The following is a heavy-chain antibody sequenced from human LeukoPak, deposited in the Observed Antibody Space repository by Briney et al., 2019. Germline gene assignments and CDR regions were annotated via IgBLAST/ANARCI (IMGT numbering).Heavy chain of an antibody. CDR3: ARNQRHQTNYWYFDF. D-gene: IGHD1-14*01. CDR1: GFTFKNYA. V-gene: IGHV3-23*01. Sequence: GGSLRLSCVASGFTFKNYAMSWVRQAPGKGLEWVSSISASGRTTYYADSLKGRFTISRDNSKKTLHLQMNSLRAEDTAVFYCARNQRHQTNYWYFDFWGRGTLVTVSS. CDR2: ISASGRTT. J-gene: IGHJ2*01.